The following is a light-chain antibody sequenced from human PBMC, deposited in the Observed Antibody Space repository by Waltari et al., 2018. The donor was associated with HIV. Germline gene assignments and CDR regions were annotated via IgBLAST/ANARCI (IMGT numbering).Light chain of an antibody. CDR3: QVWDNNVYHVI. CDR1: NIGTKS. CDR2: DDN. J-gene: IGLJ2*01. V-gene: IGLV3-21*01. Sequence: SSVLAQPPSVSVAPGATARITCGAHNIGTKSVHWYQQKAGQAPILVMYDDNDRPSGIPDRFSGSNSGNTATLTISRVEAGDEADYFCQVWDNNVYHVIFGGGAKVTVL.